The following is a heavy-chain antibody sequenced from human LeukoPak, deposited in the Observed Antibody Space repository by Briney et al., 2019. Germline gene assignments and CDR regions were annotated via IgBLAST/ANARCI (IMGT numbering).Heavy chain of an antibody. Sequence: GGSLRLSCAASGFSFSSYAMSWVRQAPGGGLEWVSSISGSGGRTYDADSVKGRFTISRDNSKNTLNLQMNSLRAEDTAVYYCASSRFGALQGLFDYWGQGTLVTVSS. D-gene: IGHD3-10*01. CDR1: GFSFSSYA. CDR3: ASSRFGALQGLFDY. CDR2: ISGSGGRT. V-gene: IGHV3-23*01. J-gene: IGHJ4*02.